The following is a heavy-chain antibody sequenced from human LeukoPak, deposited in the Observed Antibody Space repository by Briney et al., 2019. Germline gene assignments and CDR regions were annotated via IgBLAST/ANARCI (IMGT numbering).Heavy chain of an antibody. CDR3: AKDRGGVSSGGNWFDP. D-gene: IGHD3-22*01. CDR2: ISYDGSNK. V-gene: IGHV3-30-3*01. Sequence: PGGSLRLSCAASGFTFSSYAMHWVRQAPGKGLEWVAVISYDGSNKYYADSVKGRFTISRDNSKNTLYLQMNSLRAEDTAVYYCAKDRGGVSSGGNWFDPWGQGTLVTVSS. CDR1: GFTFSSYA. J-gene: IGHJ5*02.